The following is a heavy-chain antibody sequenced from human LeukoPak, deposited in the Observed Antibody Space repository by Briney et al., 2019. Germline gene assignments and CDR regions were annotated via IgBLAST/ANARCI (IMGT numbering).Heavy chain of an antibody. D-gene: IGHD1-26*01. J-gene: IGHJ4*02. CDR3: ARHLGPTGIDY. V-gene: IGHV4-38-2*01. Sequence: SETLSLTCDVSSYSISSGYYWGWIRQPPGKGLEWIGSIYHSGSTYYSPSLKSRVTISLDTSRNQFSLRLSSVAAADTAVYFCARHLGPTGIDYWGRGTLVTVPS. CDR1: SYSISSGYY. CDR2: IYHSGST.